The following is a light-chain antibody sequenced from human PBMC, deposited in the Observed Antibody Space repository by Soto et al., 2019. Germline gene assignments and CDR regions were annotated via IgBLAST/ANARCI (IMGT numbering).Light chain of an antibody. CDR3: QQYNTFPWT. V-gene: IGKV1-5*01. CDR1: QSAITW. Sequence: DIQMTQSPSTLSASVGDRVTITCRASQSAITWLAWYQQKPGKAPNLLIYDASSLKSGVPSRFSGSGSGTEFTLTISSLQPEDFVTYYCQQYNTFPWTLGQGTKVEIK. J-gene: IGKJ1*01. CDR2: DAS.